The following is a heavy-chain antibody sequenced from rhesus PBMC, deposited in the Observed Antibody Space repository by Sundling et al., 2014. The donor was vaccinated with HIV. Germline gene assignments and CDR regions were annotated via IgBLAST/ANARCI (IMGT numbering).Heavy chain of an antibody. CDR3: ARGGSIAAGRDGLDS. Sequence: QVPLVQSGAEVKKPGASVKVSCKASGFTFGTYSINWVRQAPGQGLEWMGVITPLLRITNYAEKFQGRVTITADTSTRTAYMELSGLRSEDTAVYYCARGGSIAAGRDGLDSWGQGVVVTVSS. CDR1: GFTFGTYS. J-gene: IGHJ6*01. V-gene: IGHV1-198*02. D-gene: IGHD6-13*01. CDR2: ITPLLRIT.